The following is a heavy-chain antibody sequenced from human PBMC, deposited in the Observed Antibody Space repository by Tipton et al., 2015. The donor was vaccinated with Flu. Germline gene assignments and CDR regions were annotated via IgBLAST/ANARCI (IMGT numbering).Heavy chain of an antibody. CDR1: GGSISSYY. J-gene: IGHJ6*02. Sequence: TLSLTCTVSGGSISSYYWSWIRQPPGKGLEWIGYIYYSGSTNYNPSLKSRVTISVDTSKNQFSLKLSSVTAADTAVYYCARISVYAPDSDYYYYYGMDVWGQGPTITVSS. V-gene: IGHV4-59*01. CDR2: IYYSGST. D-gene: IGHD2-8*01. CDR3: ARISVYAPDSDYYYYYGMDV.